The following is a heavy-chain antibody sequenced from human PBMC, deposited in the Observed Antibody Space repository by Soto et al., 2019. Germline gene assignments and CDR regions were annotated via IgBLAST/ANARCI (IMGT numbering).Heavy chain of an antibody. V-gene: IGHV3-48*03. CDR2: ISSSGTTM. CDR3: VRAGIYVN. D-gene: IGHD5-12*01. CDR1: GFTFTSYE. J-gene: IGHJ4*02. Sequence: VQLVESGGGLVQPGGSLRLSCAASGFTFTSYEMNWVRQAPGKGLEWVSYISSSGTTMYYADSVKGRFTISRDNAKNSLYLQMNSLRAEDTAVYYCVRAGIYVNWGQGTLVTVSS.